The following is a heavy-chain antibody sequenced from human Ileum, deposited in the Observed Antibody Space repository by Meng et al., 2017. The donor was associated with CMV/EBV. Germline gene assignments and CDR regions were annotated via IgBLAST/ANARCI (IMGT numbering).Heavy chain of an antibody. CDR3: AKSTVVNLGGF. V-gene: IGHV3-66*02. D-gene: IGHD4-23*01. CDR1: GFIVSTNY. J-gene: IGHJ4*02. Sequence: GESLNISCAASGFIVSTNYMSWVRQAPGKGLEWVSITYTDGTTYYADTVKGRFTISRDNSKNTLYLQMNSLRAEDTAVYYCAKSTVVNLGGFWGRGSLVTVSS. CDR2: TYTDGTT.